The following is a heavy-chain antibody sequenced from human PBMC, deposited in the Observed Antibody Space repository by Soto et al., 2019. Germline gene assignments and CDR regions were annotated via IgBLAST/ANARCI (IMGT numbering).Heavy chain of an antibody. D-gene: IGHD2-21*01. J-gene: IGHJ1*01. Sequence: ESVGGVVQPGRSLRLSCAASGFTFRSYAMQWVRQAPGKGLEWVALITYDGSTKYYADSVKGRFTISRDNSRDTLDLQMNSLTDEDTAIYYCARESLGYIVQYWGQGTLVSVSS. CDR3: ARESLGYIVQY. V-gene: IGHV3-30-3*01. CDR2: ITYDGSTK. CDR1: GFTFRSYA.